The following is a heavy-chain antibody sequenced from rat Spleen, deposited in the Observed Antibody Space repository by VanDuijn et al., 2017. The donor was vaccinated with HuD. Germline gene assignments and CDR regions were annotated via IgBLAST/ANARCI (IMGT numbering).Heavy chain of an antibody. CDR1: GINFSDFD. D-gene: IGHD1-11*01. CDR2: ISTGGDNT. J-gene: IGHJ3*01. Sequence: EVQLVESGGGLVQPGRPLKISCTDSGINFSDFDMAWVRQAPPRGLEWIASISTGGDNTYYRDSVKVRFTISRDDAKNTQYLQMDSLRSEDTATYYCTRQGGLRNWFAHWGQGTLVTVSS. V-gene: IGHV5S13*01. CDR3: TRQGGLRNWFAH.